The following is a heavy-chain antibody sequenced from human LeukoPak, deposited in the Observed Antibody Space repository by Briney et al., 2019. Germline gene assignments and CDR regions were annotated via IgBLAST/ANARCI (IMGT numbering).Heavy chain of an antibody. V-gene: IGHV4-4*02. CDR3: ARDGSSTLRHAFDI. J-gene: IGHJ3*02. D-gene: IGHD6-13*01. CDR1: GGSIYSSDW. Sequence: SETLSLTCAVSGGSIYSSDWWSWVRQPPGKGLEWIAEINHSGSTNYNPSLKSRVTISVDTSKNQFSLKLSSVTAADTAVYYCARDGSSTLRHAFDIWGQGTMVTVSS. CDR2: INHSGST.